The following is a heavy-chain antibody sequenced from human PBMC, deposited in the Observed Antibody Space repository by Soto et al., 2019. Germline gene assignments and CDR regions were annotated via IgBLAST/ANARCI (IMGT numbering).Heavy chain of an antibody. V-gene: IGHV3-9*01. Sequence: GGSLRLSCAVSGFTFDDYAMHWVRQAPGKGLEWVSGISYNSGKIGYADSVKGRFTISRDNAKNSLYLQMNSLRAEDTALYYCAKDPRYYDRSGLIDYWGQGTLVTVSS. J-gene: IGHJ4*02. CDR2: ISYNSGKI. CDR1: GFTFDDYA. D-gene: IGHD3-22*01. CDR3: AKDPRYYDRSGLIDY.